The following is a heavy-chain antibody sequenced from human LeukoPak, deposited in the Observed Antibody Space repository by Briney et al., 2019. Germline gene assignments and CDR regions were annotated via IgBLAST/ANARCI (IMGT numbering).Heavy chain of an antibody. CDR1: GGTFSSYA. D-gene: IGHD5-18*01. J-gene: IGHJ6*02. CDR3: ARGGYSYGSYYYYYGMDV. V-gene: IGHV1-2*06. Sequence: ASVKVSCKASGGTFSSYAISWVRQAPGQGLEWMGRINPNSGGTNYAQKFQGRVTMTRDTSISTAYMELSRLRSDDTAVYYCARGGYSYGSYYYYYGMDVWGQGTTVTVSS. CDR2: INPNSGGT.